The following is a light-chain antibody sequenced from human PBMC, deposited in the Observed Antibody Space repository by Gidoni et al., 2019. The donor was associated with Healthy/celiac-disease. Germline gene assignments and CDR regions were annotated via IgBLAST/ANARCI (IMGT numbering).Light chain of an antibody. J-gene: IGLJ7*01. CDR3: QSADSSGTYAV. CDR1: ALPKQY. Sequence: SYELTQPPSVSVSPGQTARITCSGEALPKQYAYWYQQKPGQAPVLVIYKDSERPSGIPERCSGSSSGTTVTLTISGVQAEDEADYYCQSADSSGTYAVFGGGTQLTVL. CDR2: KDS. V-gene: IGLV3-25*03.